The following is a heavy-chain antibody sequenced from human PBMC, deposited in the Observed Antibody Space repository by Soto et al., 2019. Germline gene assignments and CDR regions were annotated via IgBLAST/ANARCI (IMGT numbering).Heavy chain of an antibody. D-gene: IGHD3-10*01. CDR1: GVTFSSYA. Sequence: GGSLRLSCAASGVTFSSYAMSWVRQAPGKGLEWVSAISGSGGSTYYADSVKGRFTISRDNSKNTLYLQMNSLRAEDTAVYYCAKDRSTYYLVPPFDPWGQGTLVPVSS. CDR2: ISGSGGST. CDR3: AKDRSTYYLVPPFDP. V-gene: IGHV3-23*01. J-gene: IGHJ5*02.